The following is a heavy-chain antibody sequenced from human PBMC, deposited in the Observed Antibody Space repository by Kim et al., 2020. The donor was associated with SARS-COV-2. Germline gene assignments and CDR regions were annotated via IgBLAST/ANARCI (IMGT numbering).Heavy chain of an antibody. J-gene: IGHJ4*02. CDR1: GFTFRSYW. V-gene: IGHV3-7*03. D-gene: IGHD6-13*01. CDR3: ARDGILSYTSSWDY. CDR2: IKEDGSVK. Sequence: GGSLRLSCAASGFTFRSYWMSWVRQAPGKGLEWVAKIKEDGSVKQYVDSVKGRFTISRDNAGNSLYLQLNSLRADDTATYYCARDGILSYTSSWDYWGQGSLVTVSS.